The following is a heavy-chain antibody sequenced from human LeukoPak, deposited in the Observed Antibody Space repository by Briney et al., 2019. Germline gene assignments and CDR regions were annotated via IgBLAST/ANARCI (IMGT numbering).Heavy chain of an antibody. Sequence: PGGSLRLSCAVSGFTLSSYWMHWVRQAPGKGLVWVSRIDSDVSTTDYADSGKGRFTISKDNANNTLYLQMNSLRAEDAGVYYCARGLTLLGYCSSTSCLMNYWGQGTLVTVSS. CDR1: GFTLSSYW. D-gene: IGHD2-2*01. J-gene: IGHJ4*02. CDR3: ARGLTLLGYCSSTSCLMNY. V-gene: IGHV3-74*01. CDR2: IDSDVSTT.